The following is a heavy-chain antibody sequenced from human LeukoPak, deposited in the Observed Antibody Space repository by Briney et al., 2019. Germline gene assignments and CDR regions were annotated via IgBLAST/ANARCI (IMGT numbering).Heavy chain of an antibody. J-gene: IGHJ4*02. CDR3: ARDQFSAAAGTGGMGFDY. D-gene: IGHD6-13*01. CDR1: GFTFINYS. V-gene: IGHV3-33*08. Sequence: PGGSLRLSCAASGFTFINYSMNWVRQAPGKGLEWVAVIWYDGSNKYYADSVKGRFTISRDNSKNTLYLQMNSLRAEDTAVYYCARDQFSAAAGTGGMGFDYWGQGTLVTVSS. CDR2: IWYDGSNK.